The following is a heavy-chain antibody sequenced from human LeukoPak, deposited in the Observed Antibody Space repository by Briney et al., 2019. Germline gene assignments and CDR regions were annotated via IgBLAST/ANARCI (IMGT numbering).Heavy chain of an antibody. D-gene: IGHD3-3*01. CDR2: INHSGST. Sequence: PSETLSLTCAVYGGSFSGYYWSWIRQPPGKGLEWIGEINHSGSTNYNPSLKSRVTISVDTSKNQFSLKLSSVTAADTAVYYCARAYDFWSGWEFFDYWGQGTLVTVSS. J-gene: IGHJ4*02. CDR1: GGSFSGYY. CDR3: ARAYDFWSGWEFFDY. V-gene: IGHV4-34*01.